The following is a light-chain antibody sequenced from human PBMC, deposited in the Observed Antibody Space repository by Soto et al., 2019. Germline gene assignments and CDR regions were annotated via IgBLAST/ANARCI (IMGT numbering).Light chain of an antibody. J-gene: IGLJ3*02. Sequence: QAVVTQEPSLTVSPGETVTLTCASNTGAVSTGYFPNWFQQKPGQAPRALIYSTTNRHSWTPARFSGSLLGGKAALTLSSVQPEDEADYYCLLYYGGAQLGVFGGGTKVTVL. CDR1: TGAVSTGYF. V-gene: IGLV7-43*01. CDR3: LLYYGGAQLGV. CDR2: STT.